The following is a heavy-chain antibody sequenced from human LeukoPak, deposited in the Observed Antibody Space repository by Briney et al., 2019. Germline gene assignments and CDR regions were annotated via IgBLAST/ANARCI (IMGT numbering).Heavy chain of an antibody. V-gene: IGHV3-11*04. J-gene: IGHJ6*03. CDR1: GFTFSDYY. D-gene: IGHD2-15*01. CDR3: ARGDYCSGGSCYYRSYYYYYMDV. CDR2: ISSSGNTI. Sequence: PGGSLRLSCAASGFTFSDYYMSWIRQAPGKGLEWVSYISSSGNTIYYADSVKGRFTISRDNAKNSLYLQMNSLRAEDTAVYYCARGDYCSGGSCYYRSYYYYYMDVWGKGTTVTISS.